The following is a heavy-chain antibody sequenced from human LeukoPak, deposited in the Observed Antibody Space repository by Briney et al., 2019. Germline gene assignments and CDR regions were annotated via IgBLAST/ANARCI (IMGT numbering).Heavy chain of an antibody. Sequence: GGSLRLSCAASGFTFSSCGMHWVRQAPGKGLEWVAVIWYDGSNKYYADSVKGRFTISRDNSKNTLYLQMNSLRAEDTAVYYCARDLGSGWIYYFDYWGQGTLVTVSS. CDR2: IWYDGSNK. V-gene: IGHV3-33*01. D-gene: IGHD6-19*01. CDR1: GFTFSSCG. CDR3: ARDLGSGWIYYFDY. J-gene: IGHJ4*02.